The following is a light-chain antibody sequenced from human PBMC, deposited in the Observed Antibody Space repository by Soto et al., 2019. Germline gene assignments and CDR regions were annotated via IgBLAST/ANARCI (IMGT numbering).Light chain of an antibody. V-gene: IGKV3-15*01. J-gene: IGKJ1*01. CDR1: QSVSNSY. Sequence: EIVLKQSPSTLSFSRGQRASLSCRASQSVSNSYLAWYQQKPGQAPRLLIYGASTRATGIPARFSGSGSGTEFTLTISSLQSEDFAVYYCQQYNNWWTFGQGTKVDIK. CDR3: QQYNNWWT. CDR2: GAS.